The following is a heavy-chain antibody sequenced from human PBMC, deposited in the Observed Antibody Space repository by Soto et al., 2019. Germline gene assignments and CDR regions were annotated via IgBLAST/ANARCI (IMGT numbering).Heavy chain of an antibody. V-gene: IGHV4-59*01. J-gene: IGHJ6*02. CDR2: IYYSGST. CDR3: AREGYGGGYYYYYGMDV. Sequence: SETLSLTCTASGGSISSYYWSWIRQPPGKGLEWIGYIYYSGSTNYNPSLKSRVTISVDTSKNQFSLKLSSVTAADTAVYYCAREGYGGGYYYYYGMDVWGQGTTVTAP. D-gene: IGHD5-12*01. CDR1: GGSISSYY.